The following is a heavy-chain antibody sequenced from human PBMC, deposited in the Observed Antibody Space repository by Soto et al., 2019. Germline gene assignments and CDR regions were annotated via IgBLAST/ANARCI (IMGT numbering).Heavy chain of an antibody. Sequence: PGGSLRLSCAASGFTFSSYAMSWVRQAPGKGLEWVSAISGSGGSTYYADSVKGRFTISRDNSKNTLYLQMNSLRAEVTAVYYCAKDLCDCSGGCCYFSWFDPWGQGTLVTVSS. J-gene: IGHJ5*02. CDR2: ISGSGGST. D-gene: IGHD2-15*01. CDR1: GFTFSSYA. V-gene: IGHV3-23*01. CDR3: AKDLCDCSGGCCYFSWFDP.